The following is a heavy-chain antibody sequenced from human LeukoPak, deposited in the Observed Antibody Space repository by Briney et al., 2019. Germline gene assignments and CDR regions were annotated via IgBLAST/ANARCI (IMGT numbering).Heavy chain of an antibody. J-gene: IGHJ4*02. CDR3: ARWSGAASDY. V-gene: IGHV4-31*03. Sequence: PSETLTLTCTVSGGSISSGGYYWSWIRQHPGKGLEWIGYIYYSGSTYYNPSLKSRVTISVDTSKNQFSLKLSSVTAADTAVYYCARWSGAASDYWGQGTLVTVSS. D-gene: IGHD5-18*01. CDR1: GGSISSGGYY. CDR2: IYYSGST.